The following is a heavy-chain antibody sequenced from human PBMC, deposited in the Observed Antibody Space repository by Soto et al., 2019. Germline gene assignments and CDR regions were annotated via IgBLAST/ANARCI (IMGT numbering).Heavy chain of an antibody. CDR3: ARGSMVRGPTPFDY. V-gene: IGHV4-59*01. Sequence: KLPETLSLTCNVSGGSIRSYYWNWIRQPPGKTLEWIGDVYYSGSANYNPSLKSRVTISVDMSRNQFSLKLNSVTAADTAVYYCARGSMVRGPTPFDYWGQGTLVTVSS. J-gene: IGHJ4*02. CDR1: GGSIRSYY. D-gene: IGHD3-10*01. CDR2: VYYSGSA.